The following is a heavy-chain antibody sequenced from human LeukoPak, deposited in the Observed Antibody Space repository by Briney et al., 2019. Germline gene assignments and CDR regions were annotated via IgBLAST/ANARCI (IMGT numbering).Heavy chain of an antibody. CDR3: ATQLDSSIWFLDFYYGMDV. J-gene: IGHJ6*02. Sequence: GGSLRLSCAASGFTFSNYWMSWVRQAPGKGLEWVSSISSSGDYIYYADSVKGRFTISRDNAKNSLYLQMNSLRAEDTAVYYCATQLDSSIWFLDFYYGMDVWGQGTTVTVSS. CDR2: ISSSGDYI. V-gene: IGHV3-21*01. D-gene: IGHD6-13*01. CDR1: GFTFSNYW.